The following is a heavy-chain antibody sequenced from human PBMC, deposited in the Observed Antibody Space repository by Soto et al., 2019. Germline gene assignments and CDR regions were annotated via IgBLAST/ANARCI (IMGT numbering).Heavy chain of an antibody. CDR2: IWYDGSNK. CDR3: ARDLYCSGGSCYPNYYGMDV. D-gene: IGHD2-15*01. CDR1: GFTFSSYG. J-gene: IGHJ6*02. Sequence: QVQLVESGGGVVQPGRSLRLSCAASGFTFSSYGMHWVRQAPGKGLEWVAVIWYDGSNKYYADSVKGRFTISRDNSKTTLYLQMNSLRAEDTAVYYCARDLYCSGGSCYPNYYGMDVWGQGTTVTVSS. V-gene: IGHV3-33*01.